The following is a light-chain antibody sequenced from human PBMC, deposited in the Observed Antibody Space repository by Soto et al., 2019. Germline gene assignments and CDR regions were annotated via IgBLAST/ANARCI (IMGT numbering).Light chain of an antibody. J-gene: IGLJ1*01. CDR2: DVS. Sequence: QSALTQPRSVSGSPGQSVTISCAGTSTDVGNYNYVSWYQHHPDKAPKLVIYDVSKRPAGVPDRFSGYKSGNTASLTISGLQADDEADYYCYLYQGSSSPSLFGTGTKLTVL. V-gene: IGLV2-11*01. CDR3: YLYQGSSSPSL. CDR1: STDVGNYNY.